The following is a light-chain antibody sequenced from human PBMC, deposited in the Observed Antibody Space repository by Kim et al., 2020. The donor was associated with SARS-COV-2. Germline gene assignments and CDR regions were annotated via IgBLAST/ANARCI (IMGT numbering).Light chain of an antibody. CDR2: QDS. CDR3: QAWDSSVV. CDR1: KLGDKY. J-gene: IGLJ2*01. V-gene: IGLV3-1*01. Sequence: YELTQPPSVSVSPGQTASITCSGDKLGDKYVCWYQQKPGQSPVLVIYQDSKRPSGIPERFSGSNSGNTATLTISGTQAMDEADYSCQAWDSSVVFGGGTQLTVL.